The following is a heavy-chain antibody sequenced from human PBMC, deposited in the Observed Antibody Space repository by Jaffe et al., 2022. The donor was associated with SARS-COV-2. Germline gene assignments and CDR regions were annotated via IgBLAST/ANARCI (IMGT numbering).Heavy chain of an antibody. J-gene: IGHJ4*02. D-gene: IGHD1-1*01. CDR3: ATIMDYSGTDIRLES. CDR2: VSFSGQTT. V-gene: IGHV3-23*01. CDR1: GFAFSNLG. Sequence: EAELLESGGGLGQPGGSLTLSCAASGFAFSNLGMSWVRQAPGKGLEWVSAVSFSGQTTHYADSVKGRFRISRDNSKNIMSLQLNGLRVEDTAIYYCATIMDYSGTDIRLESWGQGTLVVVSS.